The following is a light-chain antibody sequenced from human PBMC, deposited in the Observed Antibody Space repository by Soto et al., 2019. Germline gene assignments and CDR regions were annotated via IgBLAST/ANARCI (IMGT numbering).Light chain of an antibody. CDR3: QQYGSSPPIT. J-gene: IGKJ5*01. Sequence: EIVLTQSPGTLSLSPGERATLSCRASQSVSSSYLAWYQQKPGQAPRLLIYGASSRAIGIPDRFSGSGSGTDFTLPISRLEPEDFAVYYCQQYGSSPPITFGQGTRLEIK. CDR1: QSVSSSY. V-gene: IGKV3-20*01. CDR2: GAS.